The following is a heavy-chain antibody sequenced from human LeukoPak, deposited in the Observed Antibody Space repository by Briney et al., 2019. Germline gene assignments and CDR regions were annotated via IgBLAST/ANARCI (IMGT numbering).Heavy chain of an antibody. J-gene: IGHJ6*03. CDR1: GYTFTGYY. CDR3: AREYGSGSYGSYYYYMDV. D-gene: IGHD3-10*01. CDR2: INPNSGGT. Sequence: ASVKVSCKASGYTFTGYYMHWVRQAPGQGLEWMGWINPNSGGTNYAQKLQGRVTMTTDTSTSTAYMELRSLRSDDTAVYYCAREYGSGSYGSYYYYMDVWGKGTTVTISS. V-gene: IGHV1-2*02.